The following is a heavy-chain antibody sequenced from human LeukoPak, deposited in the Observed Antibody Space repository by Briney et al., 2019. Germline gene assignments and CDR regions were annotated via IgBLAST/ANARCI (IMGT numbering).Heavy chain of an antibody. D-gene: IGHD4-11*01. CDR2: IIPIFGTA. J-gene: IGHJ6*03. CDR1: GGTFSSYA. Sequence: SVKVTCKASGGTFSSYAISWVRQAPGQGLEWMGGIIPIFGTANYAQKFQGRVTITTDESTSTAYMELSSLRSEDTAVYYCAIGEDSTYYYYYMDVWGKGTTVTVSS. CDR3: AIGEDSTYYYYYMDV. V-gene: IGHV1-69*05.